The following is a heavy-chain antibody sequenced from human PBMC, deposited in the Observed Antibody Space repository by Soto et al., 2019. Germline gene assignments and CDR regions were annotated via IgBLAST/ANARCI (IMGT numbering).Heavy chain of an antibody. CDR2: IHNTGST. V-gene: IGHV4-59*01. Sequence: PSETLSLTCTVSGVSIIPSYWSWIRQPPGKGLGWIGKIHNTGSTTNHTSLKSRVTISVDTSKNQFSLKLSSVTAADTATYYGARGVDGYSYGVDYWGQGAMVTVSS. D-gene: IGHD5-18*01. CDR3: ARGVDGYSYGVDY. J-gene: IGHJ4*01. CDR1: GVSIIPSY.